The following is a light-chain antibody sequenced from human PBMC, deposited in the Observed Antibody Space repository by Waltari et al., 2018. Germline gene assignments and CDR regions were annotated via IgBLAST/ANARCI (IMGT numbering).Light chain of an antibody. J-gene: IGKJ2*01. CDR3: QQYGRSWNT. Sequence: DIHMTQSPLSLSLSVGERVAINCRPSQDIGSYLNWYQQKPGKAPKLLVYAASTVESGVPSRFIGGGSGTDFTLTISRLEPEDFAVYYCQQYGRSWNTFGQGTKLEIK. V-gene: IGKV1-39*01. CDR1: QDIGSY. CDR2: AAS.